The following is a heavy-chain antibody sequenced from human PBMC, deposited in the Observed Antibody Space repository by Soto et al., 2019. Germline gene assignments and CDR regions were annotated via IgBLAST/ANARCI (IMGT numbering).Heavy chain of an antibody. J-gene: IGHJ6*03. CDR3: ARDSRYCSSASCFPPSYYYYYMDV. CDR1: GYTFTGYY. D-gene: IGHD2-2*01. Sequence: QVQLVQSGAEVKKPGASVKVSCKASGYTFTGYYMHWVRQAPGQGLEWMGWINPNSGGTNYAQKFQGWVTMTRDTSTSTAYMELSRLRSDGTAVYYCARDSRYCSSASCFPPSYYYYYMDVWGKGTTVTGSS. V-gene: IGHV1-2*04. CDR2: INPNSGGT.